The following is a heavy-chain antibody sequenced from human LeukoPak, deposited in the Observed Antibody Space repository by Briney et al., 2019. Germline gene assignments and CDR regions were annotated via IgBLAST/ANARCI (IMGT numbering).Heavy chain of an antibody. V-gene: IGHV4-34*01. CDR3: ARSMATTESDAFDI. D-gene: IGHD5-24*01. CDR1: GGSFSGYY. CDR2: INHSGNT. Sequence: SETLSLTCAVYGGSFSGYYWSWIRQPPGKGLEWIGEINHSGNTNYNPSLKSRVTISVDTSKNQFSLKLSSVTAADTAVYYCARSMATTESDAFDIWGQGTMVTVSS. J-gene: IGHJ3*02.